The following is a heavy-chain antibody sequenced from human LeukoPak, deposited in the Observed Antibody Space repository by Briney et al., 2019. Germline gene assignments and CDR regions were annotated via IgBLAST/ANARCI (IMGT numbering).Heavy chain of an antibody. J-gene: IGHJ4*02. CDR3: ARDWGLFGVVIPHHY. D-gene: IGHD3-3*01. CDR2: ISAYNGNT. Sequence: GASVKVSCKASGYTFTNYGINWVRQAPGQGLEWMGWISAYNGNTNYAQKLQGRVTMTTDTSTSTAYMEVRSLRSDDTAVYYCARDWGLFGVVIPHHYWGQGTLVTVSS. CDR1: GYTFTNYG. V-gene: IGHV1-18*01.